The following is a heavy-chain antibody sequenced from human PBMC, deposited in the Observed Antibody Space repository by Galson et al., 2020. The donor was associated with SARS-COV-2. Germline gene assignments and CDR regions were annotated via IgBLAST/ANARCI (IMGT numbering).Heavy chain of an antibody. CDR2: IYYSGST. Sequence: SETLSLTCTVSGGSISSGGYYWSWIRQHPGKGLEWIGYIYYSGSTYYNPSLKSRVTISVDTSKNQFSLKLSSVTAADTAVYYCVSEGVYYDSSGYYALDYGMDVWGQGTTVTVSS. J-gene: IGHJ6*02. CDR3: VSEGVYYDSSGYYALDYGMDV. V-gene: IGHV4-31*03. CDR1: GGSISSGGYY. D-gene: IGHD3-22*01.